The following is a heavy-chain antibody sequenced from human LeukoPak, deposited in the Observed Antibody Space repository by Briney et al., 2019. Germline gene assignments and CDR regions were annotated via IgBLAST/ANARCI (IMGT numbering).Heavy chain of an antibody. V-gene: IGHV3-9*01. Sequence: PGGSLRLSCAASGFTFDDYAMHWVRQAPGKGLEWVSGISWNSGSIGYADSVKGRFTISRDNAKNSLYLQMNSLRAEDTALYYCAKDLHPMVRGVIMVFDIWGQGTMVTVSS. CDR1: GFTFDDYA. D-gene: IGHD3-10*01. CDR3: AKDLHPMVRGVIMVFDI. J-gene: IGHJ3*02. CDR2: ISWNSGSI.